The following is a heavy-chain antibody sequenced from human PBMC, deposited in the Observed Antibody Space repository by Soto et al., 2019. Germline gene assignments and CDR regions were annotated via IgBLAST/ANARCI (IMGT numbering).Heavy chain of an antibody. CDR2: ISWNSGSI. J-gene: IGHJ6*03. V-gene: IGHV3-9*01. D-gene: IGHD2-15*01. Sequence: EVQLVESGGGLVQPGRSLRLSCAASGFTFDDYAMHWVRQAPGKGLEWVSGISWNSGSIGYADSVKGRFTISRDNAKNSLYLQMNSLRAEDTALYYGAKDGRLLGYYYMDVWGKGTTVTVSS. CDR1: GFTFDDYA. CDR3: AKDGRLLGYYYMDV.